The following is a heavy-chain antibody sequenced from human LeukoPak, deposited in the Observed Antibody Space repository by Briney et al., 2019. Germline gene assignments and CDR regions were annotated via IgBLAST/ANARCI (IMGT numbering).Heavy chain of an antibody. D-gene: IGHD3-10*01. CDR1: GGSISSGSYR. CDR2: IYTRGTT. V-gene: IGHV4-61*02. J-gene: IGHJ5*02. Sequence: SETLSLTCTVSGGSISSGSYRWSWIRQPAGKGLEWIGRIYTRGTTNYNPSLKSRVTISVDTSKNQISLKLSSVTAADTAVYYCTKSSWSLFDPWGQGTLVTVSS. CDR3: TKSSWSLFDP.